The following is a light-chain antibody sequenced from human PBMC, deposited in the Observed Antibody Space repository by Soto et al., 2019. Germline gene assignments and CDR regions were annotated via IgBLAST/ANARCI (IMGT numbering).Light chain of an antibody. J-gene: IGKJ1*01. CDR3: QEYFEGPPMT. Sequence: VMTQSPATLSVSPGERATLSCWASETVATNLAWYQQKPGQAPRLLISGASTRAAGISDRFRGSGSGTDYQFTIRSLRSEDLDIYYSQEYFEGPPMTFGQGTEV. CDR2: GAS. CDR1: ETVATN. V-gene: IGKV3-15*01.